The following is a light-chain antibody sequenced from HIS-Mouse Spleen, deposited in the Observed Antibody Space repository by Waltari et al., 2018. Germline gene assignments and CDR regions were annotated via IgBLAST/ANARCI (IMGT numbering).Light chain of an antibody. V-gene: IGLV2-11*01. CDR3: CSYAGSYRV. Sequence: QSALTQPRSVSGSPGQSVTISCTGTSSDVGGYNYVSWYQQHPGKAPKLMIYDVSKRPSGVPDRFSDSKSGHTASLTISGLQAEDEADYYCCSYAGSYRVFGTGTKVTVL. CDR1: SSDVGGYNY. CDR2: DVS. J-gene: IGLJ1*01.